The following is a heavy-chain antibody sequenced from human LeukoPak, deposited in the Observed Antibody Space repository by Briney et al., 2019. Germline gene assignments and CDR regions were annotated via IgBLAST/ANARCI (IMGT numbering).Heavy chain of an antibody. CDR1: GGSFSGYY. CDR2: INHSGST. V-gene: IGHV4-34*01. Sequence: SETLPLTCAVYGGSFSGYYWSWIRQPPGKGLEWIGEINHSGSTNYNPSLKSRVTISVDTSKNQFSLKLSSVTAADTAVYYCARVGGDSSGYSSDYWGQGTLVTVSS. CDR3: ARVGGDSSGYSSDY. J-gene: IGHJ4*02. D-gene: IGHD3-22*01.